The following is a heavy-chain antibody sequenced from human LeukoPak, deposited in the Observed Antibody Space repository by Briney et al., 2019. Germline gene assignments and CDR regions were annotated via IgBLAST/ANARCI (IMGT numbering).Heavy chain of an antibody. V-gene: IGHV4-31*03. J-gene: IGHJ4*02. Sequence: SQTLSLTCTVSGGSISSGGYYWSWIRQRPGKGLEWIGYIYYSGSTYYNPSLKSRVTISVDTSKNQFSLKLSSVTAADTAVYYCARDSVTSPLDYWGQGTLVTVSS. D-gene: IGHD4-17*01. CDR3: ARDSVTSPLDY. CDR2: IYYSGST. CDR1: GGSISSGGYY.